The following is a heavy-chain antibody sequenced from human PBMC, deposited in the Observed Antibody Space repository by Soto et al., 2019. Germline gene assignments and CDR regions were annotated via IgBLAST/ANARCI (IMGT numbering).Heavy chain of an antibody. CDR1: GFTFSSYE. CDR2: ISSSGTSI. D-gene: IGHD1-26*01. J-gene: IGHJ4*02. Sequence: EVHLVESGGGLVRPGGSLRLSCAASGFTFSSYEMAWVRQSPGEGLEWVSYISSSGTSIHYADSVKGRFTISRDNAKNSLYLQMNSLRAEDTAVDYCAGSVMYSGSYQDWGQGTLVTVSS. V-gene: IGHV3-48*03. CDR3: AGSVMYSGSYQD.